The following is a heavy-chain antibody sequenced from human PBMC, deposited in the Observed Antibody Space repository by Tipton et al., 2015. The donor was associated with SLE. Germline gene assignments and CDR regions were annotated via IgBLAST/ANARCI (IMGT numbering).Heavy chain of an antibody. CDR3: ARLEDLGPDVWFFDF. D-gene: IGHD5-24*01. CDR1: GFTFSSYW. J-gene: IGHJ2*01. V-gene: IGHV5-51*01. Sequence: SLRLSCAASGFTFSSYWMACVRQMPGKGLEWTGIIYPGDSDTRYRPSFQDQVTISVDESITTAYLQWSSLKASDSAIYYCARLEDLGPDVWFFDFWGRGTLVTVSS. CDR2: IYPGDSDT.